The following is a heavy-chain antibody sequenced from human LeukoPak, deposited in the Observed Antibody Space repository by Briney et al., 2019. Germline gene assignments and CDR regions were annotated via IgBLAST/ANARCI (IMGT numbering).Heavy chain of an antibody. J-gene: IGHJ4*02. D-gene: IGHD3-3*01. V-gene: IGHV3-33*06. CDR1: GFTFSSYG. Sequence: AGGSLRLSCAASGFTFSSYGMHWVRQAPGKGLEWVAVIWYDGSNKHYADSVKGRFTISRDNSKNTLYLQMNSLRAEDTAVYYCAKDLSNDFWSGYFDYWGQGTLVTVSS. CDR2: IWYDGSNK. CDR3: AKDLSNDFWSGYFDY.